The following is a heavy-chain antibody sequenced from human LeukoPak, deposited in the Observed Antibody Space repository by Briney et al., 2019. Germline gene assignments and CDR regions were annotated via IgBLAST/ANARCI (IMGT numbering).Heavy chain of an antibody. J-gene: IGHJ3*02. CDR3: AKDRTYSGSYASAFDI. CDR2: ISWNSGSI. Sequence: GRSLRLSCAASGFTFDDYAMHWVRQAPGKGLEWVSGISWNSGSIGYADSVKGRFTISRDNAKNSLYLQMNSLRAEDMALYYCAKDRTYSGSYASAFDIWGQGTMVTVSS. V-gene: IGHV3-9*03. CDR1: GFTFDDYA. D-gene: IGHD1-26*01.